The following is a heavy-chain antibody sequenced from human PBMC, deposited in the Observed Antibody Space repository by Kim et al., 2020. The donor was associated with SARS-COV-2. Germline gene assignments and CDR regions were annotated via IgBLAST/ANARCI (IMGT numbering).Heavy chain of an antibody. CDR2: ISWNSGSI. J-gene: IGHJ4*02. D-gene: IGHD6-13*01. Sequence: GGSLRLSCAASGFTFDDYAMHWVRQAPGKGLEWVSGISWNSGSIGYADSVKGRFTISRDNAKNSLYLQMNSLRAEDTALYYCAKDIEQHRESFDYWGQGTLGTASS. CDR1: GFTFDDYA. V-gene: IGHV3-9*01. CDR3: AKDIEQHRESFDY.